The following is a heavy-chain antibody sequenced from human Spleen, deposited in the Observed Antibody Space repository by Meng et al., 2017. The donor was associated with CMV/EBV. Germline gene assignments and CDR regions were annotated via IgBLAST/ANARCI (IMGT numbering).Heavy chain of an antibody. V-gene: IGHV3-21*01. Sequence: GGSLRLSCAASGFTFSSYSMNWVRQAPGKGLEWVSSISSSSYIYYADSVKGRFTISRDNAKNSLYLQMNNLRAEDTAIYYCATYNGYSLFFDYWGQGALVTVSS. CDR2: ISSSSYI. J-gene: IGHJ4*02. CDR3: ATYNGYSLFFDY. D-gene: IGHD5-18*01. CDR1: GFTFSSYS.